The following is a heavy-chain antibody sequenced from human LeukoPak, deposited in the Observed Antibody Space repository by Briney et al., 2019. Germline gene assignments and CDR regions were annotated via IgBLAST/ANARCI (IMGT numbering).Heavy chain of an antibody. CDR1: VGTFRRYA. CDR3: ARDSPSRYYGRDV. Sequence: SVKVSSQACVGTFRRYAISWVRQAPGQGLEWMGGIIPIFGTAKYAQNFPGRVTITADQATSTAYMELSSLRSQDTAVYYCARDSPSRYYGRDVWGKGTTVTVSS. D-gene: IGHD2-2*01. V-gene: IGHV1-69*13. J-gene: IGHJ6*04. CDR2: IIPIFGTA.